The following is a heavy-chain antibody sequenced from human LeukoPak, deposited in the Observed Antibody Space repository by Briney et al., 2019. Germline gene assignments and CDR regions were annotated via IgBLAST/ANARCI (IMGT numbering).Heavy chain of an antibody. J-gene: IGHJ6*03. CDR1: GFTFRGYG. D-gene: IGHD3-10*01. CDR2: IGYDGNNK. Sequence: GGSLRLSCAASGFTFRGYGMHWVRQAPGKGLDWVAFIGYDGNNKYYVDSVKGRFTISRDNSRGTLYLQMNSLRGEDTAVYYCAKDRGTWYYMDVWGKGTTVTVSS. V-gene: IGHV3-30*02. CDR3: AKDRGTWYYMDV.